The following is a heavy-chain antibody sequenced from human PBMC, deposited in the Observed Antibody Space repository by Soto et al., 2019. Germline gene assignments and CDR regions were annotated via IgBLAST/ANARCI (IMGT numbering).Heavy chain of an antibody. Sequence: PGGSLRLSCAASGFTFSSYAMSWVRQAPGKGLEWVSAISGSGGSTYYADSVKGRFTISRDNSKNTLYLQMNSLRAEDTAVYYCAKASYYDFWSGYSGYYYMDVWGKGTTVTVAS. V-gene: IGHV3-23*01. J-gene: IGHJ6*03. CDR1: GFTFSSYA. CDR2: ISGSGGST. D-gene: IGHD3-3*01. CDR3: AKASYYDFWSGYSGYYYMDV.